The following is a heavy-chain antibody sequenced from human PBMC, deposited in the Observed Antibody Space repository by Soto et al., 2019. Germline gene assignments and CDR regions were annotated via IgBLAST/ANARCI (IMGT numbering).Heavy chain of an antibody. CDR1: GGSISSYY. CDR2: IYYSGST. V-gene: IGHV4-59*08. D-gene: IGHD3-9*01. J-gene: IGHJ3*02. CDR3: ARNLLYYDILTGYYRGKAFDI. Sequence: KTSETLSLTCTVSGGSISSYYWSWIRQPPGKGLEWIGYIYYSGSTNYNPSLKSRVTISVDTSKNQFSLKLSSVTAADTAVYYCARNLLYYDILTGYYRGKAFDIWGQGTMVTVSS.